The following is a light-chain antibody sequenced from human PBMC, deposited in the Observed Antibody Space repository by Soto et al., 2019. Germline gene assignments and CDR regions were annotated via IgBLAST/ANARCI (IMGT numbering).Light chain of an antibody. Sequence: QSVLTQPASVSGSPGQSITISCTGSSSDVGGYDFVSWYQHHPGKAPRLMIFDVSNRPSAVSNRFSGSKSGNTASLTISGLQAEDEGDYYCASYTSRSTLVFGTGTKLTV. J-gene: IGLJ1*01. CDR1: SSDVGGYDF. CDR2: DVS. CDR3: ASYTSRSTLV. V-gene: IGLV2-14*03.